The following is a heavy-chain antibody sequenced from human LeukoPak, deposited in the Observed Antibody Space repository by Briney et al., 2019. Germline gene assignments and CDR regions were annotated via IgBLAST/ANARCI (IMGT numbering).Heavy chain of an antibody. CDR3: VRGTPTPGMDY. J-gene: IGHJ4*02. V-gene: IGHV7-4-1*02. CDR1: GYPFSAHF. CDR2: IDTTTGNP. D-gene: IGHD3-10*01. Sequence: ASGRVSCKASGYPFSAHFLNWVRQAPGQGLEWMGNIDTTTGNPRYAQDFTGRFVFSLDTSVSTAYLQITSLKADDTAAYYCVRGTPTPGMDYWGQGTQVTASS.